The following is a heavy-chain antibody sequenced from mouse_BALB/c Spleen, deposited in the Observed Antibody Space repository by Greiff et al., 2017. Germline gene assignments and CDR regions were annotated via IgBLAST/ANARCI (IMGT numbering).Heavy chain of an antibody. Sequence: EVKLMESGAELVKPGASVKLSCTASGFNIKDTYMHWVKQRPEQGLEWIGRIDPANGNTKYDPKFQGKATITADTSSNTAYLQLSSLTSEDTAVYYCARSDYYGSSYAWFAYWGQGTLVTVSA. CDR1: GFNIKDTY. CDR3: ARSDYYGSSYAWFAY. D-gene: IGHD1-1*01. V-gene: IGHV14-3*02. CDR2: IDPANGNT. J-gene: IGHJ3*01.